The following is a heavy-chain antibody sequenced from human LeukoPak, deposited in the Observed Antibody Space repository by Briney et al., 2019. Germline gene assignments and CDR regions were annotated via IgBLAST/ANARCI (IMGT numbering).Heavy chain of an antibody. J-gene: IGHJ4*02. V-gene: IGHV4-39*01. CDR1: GGDIISRSHY. Sequence: PSETLSLTCTVSGGDIISRSHYWGWIRQPPGKGLEWIGSVYYSGNTYYNPSLKRRATISIDTPTSKNQVSLTLTSVTAADTAVYYCARHHAEILVPNDWGQGTLVTVSS. CDR3: ARHHAEILVPND. CDR2: VYYSGNT. D-gene: IGHD1-1*01.